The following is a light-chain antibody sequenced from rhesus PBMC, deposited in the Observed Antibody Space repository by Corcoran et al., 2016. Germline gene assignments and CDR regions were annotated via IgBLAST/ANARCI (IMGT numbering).Light chain of an antibody. CDR1: QSVSSY. Sequence: QVILTQSPATLSLSPGESATLSCRASQSVSSYLAWYQQKPGQAPRLLIFGASSRATVIPDRFSGSGAGTELTLTISSLGPEDVGVYHCYQHSSGYSFGQGTKVEIK. CDR3: YQHSSGYS. CDR2: GAS. J-gene: IGKJ2*01. V-gene: IGKV3-10*01.